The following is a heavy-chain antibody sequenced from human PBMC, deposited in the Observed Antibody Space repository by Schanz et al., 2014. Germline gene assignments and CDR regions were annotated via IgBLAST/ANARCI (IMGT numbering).Heavy chain of an antibody. CDR2: MNPNSGTT. CDR3: ARDHVATTDYDYFVYYLDV. CDR1: GYTLSAYS. J-gene: IGHJ6*03. D-gene: IGHD3-16*01. V-gene: IGHV1-46*01. Sequence: QVQLVQSGTQVKKPGASVKVSCKASGYTLSAYSLHWVRQAPGQGLAWMGWMNPNSGTTGYAQKFQGGVTMTTDTSTSTGYIELRSLRSDDTAVYYCARDHVATTDYDYFVYYLDVWATGITVIVSS.